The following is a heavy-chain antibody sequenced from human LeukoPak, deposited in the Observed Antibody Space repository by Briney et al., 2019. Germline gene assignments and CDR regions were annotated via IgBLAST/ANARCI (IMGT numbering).Heavy chain of an antibody. CDR3: ARHSYFGVVISVDY. CDR1: GGSISSSSYY. Sequence: SGTLSLTCTVSGGSISSSSYYWGWVRQPPGTWLGWIGSIYYSGSTYYNPSLKSRVTISVDTSKSQFSLKLSSVTAADTAVYYCARHSYFGVVISVDYWGRGTLVTVS. J-gene: IGHJ4*02. CDR2: IYYSGST. V-gene: IGHV4-39*01. D-gene: IGHD3-3*01.